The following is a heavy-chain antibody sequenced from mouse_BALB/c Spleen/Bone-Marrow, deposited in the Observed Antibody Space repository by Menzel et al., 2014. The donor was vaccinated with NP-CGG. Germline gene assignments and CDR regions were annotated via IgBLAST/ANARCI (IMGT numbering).Heavy chain of an antibody. CDR3: ARYGNGLMDY. J-gene: IGHJ4*01. CDR2: IYPANGDT. D-gene: IGHD2-1*01. Sequence: EVKLQEPGAELVKPGASVKLSCTASGFNIKDTYMHWVKQRPEQGLEWIGRIYPANGDTKYDPKFQGKATITADTSSNTAYLQLSSLTSEDTAVYYCARYGNGLMDYWGQGTSVTVSS. V-gene: IGHV14-3*02. CDR1: GFNIKDTY.